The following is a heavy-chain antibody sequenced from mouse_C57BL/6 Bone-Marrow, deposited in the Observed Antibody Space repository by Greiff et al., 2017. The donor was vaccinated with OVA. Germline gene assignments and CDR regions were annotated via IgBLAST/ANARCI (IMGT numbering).Heavy chain of an antibody. D-gene: IGHD1-1*01. J-gene: IGHJ1*03. Sequence: VKLVESGAELARPGASVKLSCKASGYTFTSYGISWVKQRTGQGLEWIGEIYPRSGNTYYNEKFKGKATLTADKSSSTAYMELRSLTSEDSAVYFCARGYYGSPWYFDVWGTGTTVTVSS. CDR3: ARGYYGSPWYFDV. CDR2: IYPRSGNT. CDR1: GYTFTSYG. V-gene: IGHV1-81*01.